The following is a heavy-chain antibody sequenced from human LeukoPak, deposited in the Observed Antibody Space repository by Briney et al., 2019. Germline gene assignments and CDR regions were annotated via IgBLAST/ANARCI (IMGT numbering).Heavy chain of an antibody. CDR3: ARDGNYDFWSGYYVY. V-gene: IGHV3-7*01. CDR2: IKQGGSEK. CDR1: GFTFSSYW. Sequence: GGSLRLPCAASGFTFSSYWMSWVRQAPGKGREWVANIKQGGSEKYYVDSVKGRFTISRDNAKNSLYLQMTSLRAEDTAVYYCARDGNYDFWSGYYVYWGQGTLVTVSS. D-gene: IGHD3-3*01. J-gene: IGHJ4*02.